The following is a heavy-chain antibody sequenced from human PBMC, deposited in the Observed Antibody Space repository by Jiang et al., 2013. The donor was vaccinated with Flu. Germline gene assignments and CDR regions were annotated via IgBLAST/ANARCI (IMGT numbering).Heavy chain of an antibody. V-gene: IGHV4-39*07. CDR3: ARVKEIGDDWYFDL. CDR2: IHTSGST. CDR1: GGSISGSGHY. J-gene: IGHJ2*01. D-gene: IGHD3-3*01. Sequence: PGLVKPSETLSLTCTVSGGSISGSGHYWVWIRQPPGKGLEWIGSIHTSGSTNYNPSLKSRLTISVDTSKNQFSLKLSSVTAADTAVYYCARVKEIGDDWYFDLWGRGTLVTVSS.